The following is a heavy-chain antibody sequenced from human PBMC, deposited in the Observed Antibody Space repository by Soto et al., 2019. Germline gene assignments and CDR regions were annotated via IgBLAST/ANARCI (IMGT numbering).Heavy chain of an antibody. V-gene: IGHV1-69*12. D-gene: IGHD2-2*01. CDR2: IIPIFGTP. CDR1: GGTFTNYA. CDR3: ARERSVGYCITTTCPNPFYYYAMDV. J-gene: IGHJ6*02. Sequence: QVPLVQSGAEVKKPGSSLKVSCKASGGTFTNYAFSWVRQAPGQGLEWMGGIIPIFGTPDYAQKFQGRVTITADESTRTASIELSSLRCDDTAVYFCARERSVGYCITTTCPNPFYYYAMDVWGQGTTVTVSS.